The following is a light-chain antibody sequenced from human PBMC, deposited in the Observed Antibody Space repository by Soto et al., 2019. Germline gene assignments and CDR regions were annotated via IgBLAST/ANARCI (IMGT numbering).Light chain of an antibody. J-gene: IGKJ4*01. CDR2: GPS. V-gene: IGKV1-39*01. CDR3: QQSYSLPPT. Sequence: DIELTQSPSFLSASVGDRVLITCRASQSISRYLNWYQQRPGKAPKLLIHGPSSSQGGAPSRFTGSGSGTNFTLPISSLQPEDFATYLCQQSYSLPPTFGGGSKVEIK. CDR1: QSISRY.